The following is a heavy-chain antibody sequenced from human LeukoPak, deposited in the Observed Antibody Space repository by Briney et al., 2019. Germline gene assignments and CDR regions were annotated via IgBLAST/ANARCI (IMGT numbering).Heavy chain of an antibody. CDR2: INPNSGGT. CDR3: ARVDDFWGGYWVDY. D-gene: IGHD3-3*01. V-gene: IGHV1-2*02. J-gene: IGHJ4*02. Sequence: ASVKVSCKASGYTFTGYYMHWVRQAPGQGLEWMGWINPNSGGTNYAQKFQGRVTMTRDTSISTAYMELSRLRSDDTAVYYCARVDDFWGGYWVDYWGQGTLVTVSS. CDR1: GYTFTGYY.